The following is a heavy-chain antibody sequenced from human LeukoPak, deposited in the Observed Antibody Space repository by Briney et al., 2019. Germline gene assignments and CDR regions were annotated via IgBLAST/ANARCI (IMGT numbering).Heavy chain of an antibody. CDR1: GGSISSYY. D-gene: IGHD5-24*01. V-gene: IGHV4-4*07. CDR3: AREARDGYNHVLFDY. J-gene: IGHJ4*02. Sequence: PSETLFLTCTVSGGSISSYYWSWIRQPAGKGLEWIGRIYTSGSTNYNPSLKSRVTMSVDTSKNQFSLKLSSVTAADTAVYYCAREARDGYNHVLFDYWGQGTLVTVSS. CDR2: IYTSGST.